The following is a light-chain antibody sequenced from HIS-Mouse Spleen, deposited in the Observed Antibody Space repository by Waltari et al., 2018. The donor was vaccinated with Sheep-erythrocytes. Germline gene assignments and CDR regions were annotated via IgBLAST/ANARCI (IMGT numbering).Light chain of an antibody. J-gene: IGLJ3*02. CDR2: DVS. CDR3: SSYAGSNNWV. Sequence: QSALTQPPSASGSPGQSVTISCTGTSSDVGGYNYVSWYQQHPGKAPKLMLYDVSKRPSGVPDRFSGSKSCNTASLTVSVLQAEDEADYYCSSYAGSNNWVFGGGTKLTVL. CDR1: SSDVGGYNY. V-gene: IGLV2-8*01.